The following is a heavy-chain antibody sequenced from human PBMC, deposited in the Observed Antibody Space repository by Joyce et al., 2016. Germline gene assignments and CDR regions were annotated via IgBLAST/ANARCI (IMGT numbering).Heavy chain of an antibody. Sequence: QVQLVESGGGVVQPGRALRLYCAASGFNFSRYGMHGVRQAPGKGLAWVAVIWYDGSKKYYGDSVKGRFTISRDNSKKTLDLQMNSLRDEDTAMYDCARDGSSAYYYGAFDIWGQGTMVTVSS. CDR1: GFNFSRYG. J-gene: IGHJ3*02. CDR2: IWYDGSKK. D-gene: IGHD3-3*01. CDR3: ARDGSSAYYYGAFDI. V-gene: IGHV3-33*01.